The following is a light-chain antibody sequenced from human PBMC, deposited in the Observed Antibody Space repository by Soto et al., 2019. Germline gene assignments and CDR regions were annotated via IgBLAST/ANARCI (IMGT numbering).Light chain of an antibody. Sequence: QSVLTQPASVSGSPGQSIAISCTGTSSDVDGYNYVSWHQQHPGNAPKALISFGSNRPAGVSHPLCGSKSGNTASLTISGLQAEDEAAYYCSSYRSGRTFVLGSGTKVTDL. CDR1: SSDVDGYNY. CDR3: SSYRSGRTFV. V-gene: IGLV2-14*03. CDR2: FGS. J-gene: IGLJ1*01.